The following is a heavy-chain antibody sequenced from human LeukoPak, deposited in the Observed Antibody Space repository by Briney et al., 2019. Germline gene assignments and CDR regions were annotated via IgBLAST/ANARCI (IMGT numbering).Heavy chain of an antibody. CDR2: ISGYNGNT. J-gene: IGHJ4*02. Sequence: ASVKVSCKTSGYTFTSYGLNWVRQAPGQGLEWMGWISGYNGNTNYAQKLQGRVTMTTDTPTSTAYMELRSLRSEDTAVYYCATGTGQWLDDGRFDYWGQGTLVTVSS. V-gene: IGHV1-18*01. D-gene: IGHD6-19*01. CDR1: GYTFTSYG. CDR3: ATGTGQWLDDGRFDY.